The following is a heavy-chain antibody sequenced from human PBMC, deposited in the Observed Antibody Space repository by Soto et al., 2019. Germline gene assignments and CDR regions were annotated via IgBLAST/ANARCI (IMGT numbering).Heavy chain of an antibody. V-gene: IGHV2-26*01. J-gene: IGHJ6*03. CDR2: IFSNDEK. CDR1: GFSLSNGKVG. CDR3: ALIFFGRSVAGGYFYMDV. Sequence: HVTLKASGPVLVKPTETLTLTCTVSGFSLSNGKVGVSWIRQPPGKALEWLAHIFSNDEKSYRPSLKSRLTISEDSSKSQVVLTMTNVDPVDTATYYCALIFFGRSVAGGYFYMDVWGKGTTFTVSS. D-gene: IGHD6-19*01.